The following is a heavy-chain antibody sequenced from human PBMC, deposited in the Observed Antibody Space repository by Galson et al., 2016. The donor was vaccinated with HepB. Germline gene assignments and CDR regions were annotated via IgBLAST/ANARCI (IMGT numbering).Heavy chain of an antibody. CDR1: RFSLSTSRAG. Sequence: PALVKPTQTLTLTCTFSRFSLSTSRAGVGWIRQSPGKALEWLAVIYWNDEKHYSPSLQNRLTITKDTSKNQVVLTVTNMDPVDTATYYCAHRQQYLGQNDYNNYGFDYWGQGTLVTVSS. D-gene: IGHD4-11*01. CDR2: IYWNDEK. V-gene: IGHV2-5*01. J-gene: IGHJ4*02. CDR3: AHRQQYLGQNDYNNYGFDY.